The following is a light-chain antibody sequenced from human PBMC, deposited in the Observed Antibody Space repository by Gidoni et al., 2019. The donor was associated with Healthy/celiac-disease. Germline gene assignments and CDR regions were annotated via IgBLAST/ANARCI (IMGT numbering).Light chain of an antibody. CDR1: SSNIGSNT. Sequence: QSVLTQPPSASATTVQRVTIYCSGSSSNIGSNTINWYQQLPGTAPKLLISSNNQRPSGVADRLSGSKYGTSASLAISGLQSEDEADYYCAAWDDSLNSVVFGGGTKLTVL. CDR3: AAWDDSLNSVV. CDR2: SNN. V-gene: IGLV1-44*01. J-gene: IGLJ2*01.